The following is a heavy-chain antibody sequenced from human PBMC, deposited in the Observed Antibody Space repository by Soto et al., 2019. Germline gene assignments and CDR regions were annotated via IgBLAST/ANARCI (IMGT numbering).Heavy chain of an antibody. D-gene: IGHD2-15*01. Sequence: EVQLLESGGGLVQPGESLRLSCAASGFTFSSYAMTWVRQAPGKGLEWVSSISGSGDYTYFADSVKGRFTISRDNSKDTLYLPMSSLRVEDTAIYYCAKASRSHPQGWFGPWGQGTLVTVSS. CDR3: AKASRSHPQGWFGP. CDR2: ISGSGDYT. CDR1: GFTFSSYA. J-gene: IGHJ5*02. V-gene: IGHV3-23*01.